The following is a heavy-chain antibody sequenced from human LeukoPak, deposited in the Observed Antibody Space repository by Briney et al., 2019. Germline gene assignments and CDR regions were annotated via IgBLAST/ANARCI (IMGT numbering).Heavy chain of an antibody. CDR3: AKGDSSPETSYYMDV. J-gene: IGHJ6*03. V-gene: IGHV3-30*02. Sequence: SGGSLRLSCAASGFTFSSYGMHWVRQAPGKGLEWVAFIRYDGSNKYYADSVKGRFTISRDNSKNTLYLQMNSLRAEDTAVYYCAKGDSSPETSYYMDVWGKGTTVTVSS. D-gene: IGHD6-13*01. CDR1: GFTFSSYG. CDR2: IRYDGSNK.